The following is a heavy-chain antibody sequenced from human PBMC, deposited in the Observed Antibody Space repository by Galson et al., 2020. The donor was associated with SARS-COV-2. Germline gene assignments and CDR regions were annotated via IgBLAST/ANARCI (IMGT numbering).Heavy chain of an antibody. CDR1: GLTFSSYG. D-gene: IGHD3-22*01. J-gene: IGHJ4*02. CDR2: ISYDGSTK. Sequence: TGGSLRLSCTASGLTFSSYGMHWVRQAPGKGLEWVTFISYDGSTKYYIDSVKGRFTISRDNSKNTLYLQMSSLRVEDTAVYYCAKGLTGRSSDYYHAFDYWGQGTLVTVSS. V-gene: IGHV3-30*18. CDR3: AKGLTGRSSDYYHAFDY.